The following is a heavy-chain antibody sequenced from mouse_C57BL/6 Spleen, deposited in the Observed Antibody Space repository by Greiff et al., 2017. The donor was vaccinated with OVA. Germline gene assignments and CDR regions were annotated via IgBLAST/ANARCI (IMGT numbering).Heavy chain of an antibody. CDR3: AREGLGFAY. Sequence: QVQLQQSGAELVKPGASVKISCKASGYAFSSYWMNRVKQRPGKGLEWIGQIYPGDGDTNYNGKFKGKATLTADKSSSTAYMQLSSLTSEDSAVYFCAREGLGFAYWGQGTLVTVSA. J-gene: IGHJ3*01. CDR1: GYAFSSYW. CDR2: IYPGDGDT. V-gene: IGHV1-80*01. D-gene: IGHD4-1*01.